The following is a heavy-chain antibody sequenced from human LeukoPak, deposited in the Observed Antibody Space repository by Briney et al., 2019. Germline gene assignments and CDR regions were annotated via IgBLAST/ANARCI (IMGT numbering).Heavy chain of an antibody. Sequence: GASVKVSCKASGGTFSSYTISWVRQAPGQGLEWMGRIIPILGIANYAQKFQGRVTITADKSTSTAYMELSSLRSEDTAVYYCARRGRDGYNYRSGPIDYWGQGTLVTVSS. J-gene: IGHJ4*02. CDR2: IIPILGIA. D-gene: IGHD5-24*01. CDR3: ARRGRDGYNYRSGPIDY. CDR1: GGTFSSYT. V-gene: IGHV1-69*02.